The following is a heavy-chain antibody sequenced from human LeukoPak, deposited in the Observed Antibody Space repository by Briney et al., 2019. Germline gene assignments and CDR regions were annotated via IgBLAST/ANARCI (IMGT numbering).Heavy chain of an antibody. Sequence: GGSLRLSCAASGFTFSSYGMHWVRQAPGKGLEWVAFIRYDGSNKYYADSVKGRFTISRDNSKNTLYLQMNSLRAQDTAAYYCAKDLVRGVTVFDYWGQGTLVTVSS. D-gene: IGHD3-10*01. CDR1: GFTFSSYG. CDR3: AKDLVRGVTVFDY. CDR2: IRYDGSNK. V-gene: IGHV3-30*02. J-gene: IGHJ4*02.